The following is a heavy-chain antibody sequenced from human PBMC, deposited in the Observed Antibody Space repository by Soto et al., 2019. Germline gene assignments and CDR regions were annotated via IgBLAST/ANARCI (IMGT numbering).Heavy chain of an antibody. V-gene: IGHV1-18*01. CDR1: GSTDTSDG. CDR3: ARASAAGPGVGHH. D-gene: IGHD6-13*01. Sequence: SEQVSCTEAGSTDTSDGLSLVRQAPGQGLEWMGWISAYNGNTNYAQKLQGRVTMTTDTSTSTAYMELRSLRSDETAVYYCARASAAGPGVGHHWGQGTLVTVSS. CDR2: ISAYNGNT. J-gene: IGHJ1*01.